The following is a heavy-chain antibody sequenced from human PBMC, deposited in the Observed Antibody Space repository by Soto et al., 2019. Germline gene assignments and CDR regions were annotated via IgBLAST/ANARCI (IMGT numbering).Heavy chain of an antibody. CDR3: AREGAVAGMGYNWFAP. D-gene: IGHD6-19*01. V-gene: IGHV1-46*01. J-gene: IGHJ5*02. Sequence: ASVKVSCKASGYTSTSYYMHWVRQAPGQGLEWMGIINPSGGSTSYAQKFQGRVTMTRDTSTRTVYMELSSLRSEDTAVYYCAREGAVAGMGYNWFAPWGQGTLVTVSS. CDR1: GYTSTSYY. CDR2: INPSGGST.